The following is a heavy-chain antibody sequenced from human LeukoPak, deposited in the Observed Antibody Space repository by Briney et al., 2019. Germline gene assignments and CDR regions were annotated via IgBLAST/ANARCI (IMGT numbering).Heavy chain of an antibody. Sequence: PGGSLRLSCAASGFTVSSNYMSWVRQAPGKGLEWVSVIYSGSSTYYADSVKGRFTISRDNSKNTLYLQMNSLRAEDTAVYYCARDNEKHYYYYGMDVWGQGTTVTVSS. V-gene: IGHV3-53*05. CDR2: IYSGSST. CDR1: GFTVSSNY. CDR3: ARDNEKHYYYYGMDV. J-gene: IGHJ6*02. D-gene: IGHD1-1*01.